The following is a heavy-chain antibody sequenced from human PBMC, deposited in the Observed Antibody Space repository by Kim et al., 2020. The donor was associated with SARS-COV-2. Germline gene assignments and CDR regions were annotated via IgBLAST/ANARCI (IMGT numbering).Heavy chain of an antibody. CDR2: IYYSGST. V-gene: IGHV4-59*08. CDR1: GGSISSYY. Sequence: SETLSLTCTVSGGSISSYYWSWIRQPPGKGLEWIGYIYYSGSTNYNPSLKSRVTISVDTSKNQFSLKLSSVTAADTAVYYCARHVFGSGSSSHFYYWGQG. CDR3: ARHVFGSGSSSHFYY. D-gene: IGHD3-10*01. J-gene: IGHJ4*02.